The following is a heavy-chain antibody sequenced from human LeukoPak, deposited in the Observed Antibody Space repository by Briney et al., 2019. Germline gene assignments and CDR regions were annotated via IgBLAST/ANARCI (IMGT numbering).Heavy chain of an antibody. CDR3: ARGSYCDFWSGYYYYFDY. CDR1: GYTFTSYA. J-gene: IGHJ4*02. D-gene: IGHD3-3*01. Sequence: ASVKVSCKASGYTFTSYAMNWVRQAPGQGLEWMGWINTNTGNPTYAQGFTGRFVFSLDTSVSTAYLQISSLKAEDTAVYYCARGSYCDFWSGYYYYFDYWGQGTLVTVSS. V-gene: IGHV7-4-1*02. CDR2: INTNTGNP.